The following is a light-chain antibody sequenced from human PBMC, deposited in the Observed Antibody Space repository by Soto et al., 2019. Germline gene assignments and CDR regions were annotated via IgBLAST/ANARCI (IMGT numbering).Light chain of an antibody. CDR3: QQNNTYPYT. CDR1: QSITSC. CDR2: DPS. V-gene: IGKV1-5*01. Sequence: DIQITKSPSTLSPSLGDRVTITCRASQSITSCLASYQQKQGKAPNLLFNDPSKLESGVPSKFSGRESGTEFTLTISRLQPEDFATYYCQQNNTYPYTFGQGTKLEI. J-gene: IGKJ2*01.